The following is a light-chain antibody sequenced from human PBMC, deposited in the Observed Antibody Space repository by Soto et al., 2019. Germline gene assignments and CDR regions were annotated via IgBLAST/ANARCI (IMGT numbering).Light chain of an antibody. Sequence: HLVLTQSPSASASLGASVKLTCTLSSGHSSYAIAWHQQQPEKGPRYLMKLNSDGSHSKGDGIPDRFSGSSSGAERYLTISSLQSEDEADYYCQTWGTGIRVFGGGTMVTVL. V-gene: IGLV4-69*01. CDR3: QTWGTGIRV. CDR1: SGHSSYA. J-gene: IGLJ2*01. CDR2: LNSDGSH.